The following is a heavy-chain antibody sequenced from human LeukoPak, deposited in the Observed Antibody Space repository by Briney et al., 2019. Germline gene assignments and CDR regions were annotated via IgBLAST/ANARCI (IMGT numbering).Heavy chain of an antibody. V-gene: IGHV3-21*01. CDR3: ARGRGWPPSFDY. Sequence: PGGSLRLSCAASGFTFSNAWITWVRQAPGKGLEWVSCISSSTSDIFYADSVKGRFTISRDNAKNSLYLQMNSLRAEDTAVYYCARGRGWPPSFDYWGQGTLVTVSS. J-gene: IGHJ4*02. CDR1: GFTFSNAW. CDR2: ISSSTSDI. D-gene: IGHD6-19*01.